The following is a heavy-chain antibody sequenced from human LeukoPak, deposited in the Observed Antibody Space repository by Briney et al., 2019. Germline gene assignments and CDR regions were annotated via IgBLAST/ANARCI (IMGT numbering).Heavy chain of an antibody. Sequence: GASVKVSCKASGYTFTSYDINWVRQATGQGLEWMGWISVYNGNTNYAQKFQGRVTMTRDTSISTAYMELSRLRSDDTAVYYCARALSVSVGLYYYDLGDYWGQGTLVTVSS. D-gene: IGHD3-10*01. CDR2: ISVYNGNT. CDR1: GYTFTSYD. J-gene: IGHJ4*02. CDR3: ARALSVSVGLYYYDLGDY. V-gene: IGHV1-2*02.